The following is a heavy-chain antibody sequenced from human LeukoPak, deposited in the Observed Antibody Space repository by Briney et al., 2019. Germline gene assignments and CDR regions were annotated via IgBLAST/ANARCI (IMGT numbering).Heavy chain of an antibody. CDR2: TYYRSKWYN. D-gene: IGHD6-13*01. J-gene: IGHJ2*01. CDR3: TRESAATDNFYFDL. CDR1: GDSVSTNSGA. Sequence: SQTLSLTCDISGDSVSTNSGAWNWIRQSPSRGLEWLGRTYYRSKWYNDYAVSVKSRITINPDTSKNQFSLQLNSVTPEDTAVYYCTRESAATDNFYFDLWGRGTLVTVSS. V-gene: IGHV6-1*01.